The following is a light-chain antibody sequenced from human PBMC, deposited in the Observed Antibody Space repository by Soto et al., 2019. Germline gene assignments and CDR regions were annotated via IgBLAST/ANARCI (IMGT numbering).Light chain of an antibody. CDR1: QSVNIN. CDR2: GAS. CDR3: QPYNCWWT. V-gene: IGKV3D-15*01. J-gene: IGKJ1*01. Sequence: DIVMTQSPATLSVSPGERATLSCRASQSVNINLAWYQQRPGQAPRLLIYGASSRATGIPARFSGSGSRTDFALAISSLQYEDVAVYFCQPYNCWWTFGRGTKVEIK.